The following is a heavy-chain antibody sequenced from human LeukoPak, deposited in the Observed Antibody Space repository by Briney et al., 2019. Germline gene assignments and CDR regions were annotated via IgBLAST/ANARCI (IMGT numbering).Heavy chain of an antibody. CDR2: ISSSGSTI. D-gene: IGHD6-19*01. CDR1: GFTFSDYY. J-gene: IGHJ3*02. Sequence: GGSLRLSRAASGFTFSDYYMSWIRQAPGKGLEWVSYISSSGSTIYYADSVKGRFTISRDNAKNSLYLQMNSLRAEDTAVYYCAREGSGWYLKAFDIWGQGTMVTVSS. V-gene: IGHV3-11*01. CDR3: AREGSGWYLKAFDI.